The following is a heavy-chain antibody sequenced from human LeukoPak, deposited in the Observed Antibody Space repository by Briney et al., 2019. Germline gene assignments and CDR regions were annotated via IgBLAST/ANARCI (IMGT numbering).Heavy chain of an antibody. J-gene: IGHJ4*02. D-gene: IGHD3-10*01. Sequence: SETLSLTCAVYGGSFSSYYWSWIRQPPGKGLEWIGEINHSGSTNYNPSLKSRVTISVDTSKNQFSLKLSSVTAADTAVYYCARGSLRITMVRGVIIAFIFDYWGQGTLVTVSS. V-gene: IGHV4-34*01. CDR1: GGSFSSYY. CDR2: INHSGST. CDR3: ARGSLRITMVRGVIIAFIFDY.